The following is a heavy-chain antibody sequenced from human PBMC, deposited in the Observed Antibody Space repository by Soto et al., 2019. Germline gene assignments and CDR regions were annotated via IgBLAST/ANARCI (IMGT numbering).Heavy chain of an antibody. Sequence: PSETLSLTCTVSGGSISSGGYYWSWIRQHPGKGLEWIGYIYYSGSTYYNPSLKSRVTISVDTSKNQFSLKLSSVTAADTAVYYCARGEGYCTNGVCRPLFDYYYGMDVWGQGTTVTVSS. CDR3: ARGEGYCTNGVCRPLFDYYYGMDV. CDR1: GGSISSGGYY. V-gene: IGHV4-31*03. CDR2: IYYSGST. J-gene: IGHJ6*02. D-gene: IGHD2-8*01.